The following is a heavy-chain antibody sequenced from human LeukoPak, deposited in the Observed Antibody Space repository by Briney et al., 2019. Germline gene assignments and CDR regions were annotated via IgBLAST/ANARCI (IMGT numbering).Heavy chain of an antibody. J-gene: IGHJ4*02. V-gene: IGHV4-34*01. CDR3: ARRPRIIAAAGKGFDY. D-gene: IGHD6-13*01. CDR1: GGSFSGYY. CDR2: INHSGST. Sequence: SETLSLTCAVYGGSFSGYYWSWIRQPPGKGLEWIGEINHSGSTNYNPSLKSRVTISVDTSKNQFSLKLSSVTAADTAVYYCARRPRIIAAAGKGFDYWGQGTLVTVSS.